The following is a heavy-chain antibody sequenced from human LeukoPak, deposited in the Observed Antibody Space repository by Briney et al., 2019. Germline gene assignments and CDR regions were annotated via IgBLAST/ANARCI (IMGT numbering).Heavy chain of an antibody. V-gene: IGHV4-4*07. J-gene: IGHJ4*02. CDR2: IYTSGST. CDR1: VGSISSYY. D-gene: IGHD6-6*01. CDR3: ATDPEKPARPFGAFDY. Sequence: SETLSLTCTVSVGSISSYYWSWIRQPAGKGLEWIGRIYTSGSTNYNPSLKSRVTMSVDTSKNQFSLKLSSVTPADTAVYYCATDPEKPARPFGAFDYWGQGTLVTVSS.